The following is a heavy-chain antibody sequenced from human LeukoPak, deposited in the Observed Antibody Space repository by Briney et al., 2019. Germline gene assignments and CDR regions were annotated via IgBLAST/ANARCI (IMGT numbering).Heavy chain of an antibody. Sequence: GASVKVSCKASGYTFTDYYIHWVRQAPGQGLEWMGRVDPDSGGTNYPQKFQGRVTMTRDTSISTAYMDLSRLRSDDTAVYYCAREYYDSSGRKHAFENWGQGTVVTVSS. V-gene: IGHV1-2*02. CDR2: VDPDSGGT. D-gene: IGHD3-22*01. CDR1: GYTFTDYY. CDR3: AREYYDSSGRKHAFEN. J-gene: IGHJ3*02.